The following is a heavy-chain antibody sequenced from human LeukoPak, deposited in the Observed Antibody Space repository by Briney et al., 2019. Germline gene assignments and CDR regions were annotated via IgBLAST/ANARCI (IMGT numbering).Heavy chain of an antibody. V-gene: IGHV4-4*07. CDR2: IYTSGST. Sequence: SETLSLTCTVSGGSISSYYWSWIRQPPGKGLEWIGRIYTSGSTNYNPSLKSRVTMSVDTSKNQFSLKLSSVTATDTAVYYCARGGSSWLPFDYWGQGTLVTVSS. CDR3: ARGGSSWLPFDY. D-gene: IGHD6-13*01. CDR1: GGSISSYY. J-gene: IGHJ4*02.